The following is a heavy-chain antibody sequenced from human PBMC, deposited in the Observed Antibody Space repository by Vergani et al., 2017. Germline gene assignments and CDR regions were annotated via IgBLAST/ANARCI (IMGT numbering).Heavy chain of an antibody. D-gene: IGHD4-23*01. Sequence: EVQLVESGGVVVQPGGSLRLSCAASGFTFDDYTMHWVRQAPGKGLEWVSLISWDGGSTYYADSVKGRFTISRDNSKNTLYLQMNSLRAEDTAVYYCAKDLYYGGNAGGRYWGQGTLVTVSS. CDR2: ISWDGGST. CDR1: GFTFDDYT. CDR3: AKDLYYGGNAGGRY. V-gene: IGHV3-43*01. J-gene: IGHJ4*02.